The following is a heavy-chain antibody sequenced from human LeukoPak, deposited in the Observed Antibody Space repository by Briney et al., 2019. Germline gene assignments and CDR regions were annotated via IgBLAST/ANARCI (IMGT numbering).Heavy chain of an antibody. D-gene: IGHD2-2*01. Sequence: GASVKVSCKASGYTFTGYYMHWVRQAPGQGLEWMGWINPNSGGTNYAQKFQGRVTMTRDTSISTAYMELSSLRSEDTAVYYCARFPVYCSSTSCLYYFDYWGQGTLVTVSS. V-gene: IGHV1-2*02. J-gene: IGHJ4*02. CDR2: INPNSGGT. CDR1: GYTFTGYY. CDR3: ARFPVYCSSTSCLYYFDY.